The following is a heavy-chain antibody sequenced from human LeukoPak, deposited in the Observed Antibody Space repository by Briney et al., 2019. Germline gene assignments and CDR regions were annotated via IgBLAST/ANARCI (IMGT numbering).Heavy chain of an antibody. CDR3: ARAPDSSGYLSYYYYYYYMDV. D-gene: IGHD3-22*01. CDR2: INPSGGST. V-gene: IGHV1-46*01. J-gene: IGHJ6*03. Sequence: GASVKVSCKASGYTFTSYYMHWVRQAPGQGLEWMGIINPSGGSTSYAQKFQGRVTMTRDTSTSTVYMELSSLSSEGTAVYYCARAPDSSGYLSYYYYYYYMDVWGKGTTVTVSS. CDR1: GYTFTSYY.